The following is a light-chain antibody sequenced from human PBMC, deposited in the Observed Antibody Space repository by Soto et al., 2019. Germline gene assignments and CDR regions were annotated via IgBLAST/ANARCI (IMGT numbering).Light chain of an antibody. CDR2: AAS. CDR3: QQSYSTPWT. J-gene: IGKJ1*01. V-gene: IGKV1-39*01. CDR1: QSISSY. Sequence: DIQMTQSPSSLSASVGDRVTITCRESQSISSYLNWYQQKPGKAPKLLIYAASSLQSGVPSRFSGSGSGTDFTLTISRLQPEDFATHYCQQSYSTPWTFGQGTKVDIK.